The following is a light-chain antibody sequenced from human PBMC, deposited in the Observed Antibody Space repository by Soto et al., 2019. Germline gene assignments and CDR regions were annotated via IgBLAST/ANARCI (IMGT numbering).Light chain of an antibody. CDR2: DAS. CDR3: QQYYSFPLT. Sequence: DIQITQSPSTLSASVGDSVTITCRASQSIATYLTWYQQKPGKAPKLLIYDASSLKSGVPSRFSGSGSGTDFTLTISCLQSEDFATYYCQQYYSFPLTFGGGTKVDI. CDR1: QSIATY. J-gene: IGKJ4*01. V-gene: IGKV1-5*01.